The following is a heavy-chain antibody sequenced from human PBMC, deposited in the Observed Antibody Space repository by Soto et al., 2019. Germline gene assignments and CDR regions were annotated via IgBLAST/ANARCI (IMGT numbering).Heavy chain of an antibody. J-gene: IGHJ3*02. CDR3: AKGPYCFYYCDYGTDREDAFDI. V-gene: IGHV3-23*01. Sequence: EVQLLESGGGLVQPGGSLRLSCAASGFTFSSYAMSWVRQAPGKGLEWVSAISGSGGSRYYADSVKGRFTISRDNSKNTLYLQMNSLRAEDTAVYYCAKGPYCFYYCDYGTDREDAFDIWGQGTMVTVSS. CDR2: ISGSGGSR. CDR1: GFTFSSYA. D-gene: IGHD4-17*01.